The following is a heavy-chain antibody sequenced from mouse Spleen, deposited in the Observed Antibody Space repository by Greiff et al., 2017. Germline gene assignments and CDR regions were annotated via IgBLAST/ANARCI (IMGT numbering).Heavy chain of an antibody. Sequence: VQLKETGPGLVAPSQSLSITCTVSGFSLTSYGVHWVRQPPGKGLEWLVVIWSDGSTNYNSALKSRLSISKDNSKSQVFLKMNSLQTDDTAMYYCARHALWSPYYFDYWGQGTTLTVSS. CDR2: IWSDGST. CDR3: ARHALWSPYYFDY. V-gene: IGHV2-6-1*01. CDR1: GFSLTSYG. J-gene: IGHJ2*01. D-gene: IGHD1-1*02.